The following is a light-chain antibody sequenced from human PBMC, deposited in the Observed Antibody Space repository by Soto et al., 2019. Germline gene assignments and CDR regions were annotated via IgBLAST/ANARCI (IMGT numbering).Light chain of an antibody. CDR1: QSVSID. CDR2: DTS. V-gene: IGKV3-20*01. Sequence: EIVMTQSLAALSVSQGERATLSCRASQSVSIDLAWYQQTPGQAPRLLIYDTSNRATGIPDRFSGSGSGTDFTLTISRLEPEDFAVYYCQQYGSSGTFGQGTKVDIK. CDR3: QQYGSSGT. J-gene: IGKJ1*01.